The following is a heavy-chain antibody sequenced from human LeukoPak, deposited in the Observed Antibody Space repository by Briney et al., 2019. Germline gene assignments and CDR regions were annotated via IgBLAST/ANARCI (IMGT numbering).Heavy chain of an antibody. CDR2: IIPIFGTA. CDR3: ARESSQFYDYVWGSYRPYFDY. J-gene: IGHJ4*02. Sequence: ASVKVSCKASGYTFTSYGISWVRQAPGQGLEWMGGIIPIFGTANYAQKFQGRVTITTDESTSTAYMELSSLRSEDTAVYYCARESSQFYDYVWGSYRPYFDYWGQGTLVTVSS. V-gene: IGHV1-69*05. D-gene: IGHD3-16*02. CDR1: GYTFTSYG.